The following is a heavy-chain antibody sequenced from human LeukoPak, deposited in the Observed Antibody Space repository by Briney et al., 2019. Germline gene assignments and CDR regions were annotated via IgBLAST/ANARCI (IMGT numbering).Heavy chain of an antibody. CDR3: ARDRGGSYYYGLDV. CDR1: GGSISSYN. Sequence: SENLSLTGTVSGGSISSYNWNWIRQPPGNGLVGSGYIYYSGSTHYNPSLKSRVTISVDTSKNQFSLKLSSVTAADTAMYYCARDRGGSYYYGLDVWGQGTTVTVSS. J-gene: IGHJ6*02. D-gene: IGHD3-16*01. CDR2: IYYSGST. V-gene: IGHV4-59*01.